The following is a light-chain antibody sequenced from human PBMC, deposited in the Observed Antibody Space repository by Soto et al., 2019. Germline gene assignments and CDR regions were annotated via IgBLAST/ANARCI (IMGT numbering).Light chain of an antibody. Sequence: EIVLTHSPATLSLSPCERAALSCSASQSVSSYLAWYQQKPGQAPRLLIYDASNRATGIPARFSGGGSGTDFTLTISSLEPEDFAVYYCQQRSNWPPITFGQGTRLEI. J-gene: IGKJ5*01. CDR3: QQRSNWPPIT. V-gene: IGKV3-11*01. CDR2: DAS. CDR1: QSVSSY.